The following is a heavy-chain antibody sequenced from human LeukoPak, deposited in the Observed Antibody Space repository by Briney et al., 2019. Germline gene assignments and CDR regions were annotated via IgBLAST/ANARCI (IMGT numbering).Heavy chain of an antibody. J-gene: IGHJ3*02. Sequence: GGSLTLSCAASGFTFSSNGMHWVRPAPGKGREWVAVIWYDGSDKYYTDSVKGRFTISRDNSKNTLYLQMNSLRAEDTAIYYCARAGDAFDIWGQGTMVTVSS. CDR2: IWYDGSDK. V-gene: IGHV3-33*01. CDR1: GFTFSSNG. CDR3: ARAGDAFDI.